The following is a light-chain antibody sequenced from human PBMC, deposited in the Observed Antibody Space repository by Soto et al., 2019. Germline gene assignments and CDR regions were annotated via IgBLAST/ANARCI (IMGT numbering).Light chain of an antibody. CDR2: DST. CDR3: HQRNQ. J-gene: IGKJ5*01. V-gene: IGKV3D-20*02. CDR1: QSVSSSY. Sequence: EVVMTQSPATLSVSPGETATLSCRASQSVSSSYLAWYQQIPGXXPRLLIYDSTNRAAGIPARFSGSRSGTDFTLTISSVEPEDFAMYYCHQRNQFGQGTRLEIK.